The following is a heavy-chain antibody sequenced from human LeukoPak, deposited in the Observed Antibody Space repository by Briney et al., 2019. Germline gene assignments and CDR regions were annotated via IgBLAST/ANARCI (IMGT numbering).Heavy chain of an antibody. J-gene: IGHJ4*02. CDR3: ARVVGATRYSDY. D-gene: IGHD1-26*01. CDR1: GYTFTGYY. V-gene: IGHV1-2*02. Sequence: GASVKVSCKASGYTFTGYYLHWVRQAPGQGLEWMAWINPNSGGTNYAQKFQGRVTMTRDRSISTAYMELSRLRSDDTAVYYCARVVGATRYSDYWGQGTLVTVSS. CDR2: INPNSGGT.